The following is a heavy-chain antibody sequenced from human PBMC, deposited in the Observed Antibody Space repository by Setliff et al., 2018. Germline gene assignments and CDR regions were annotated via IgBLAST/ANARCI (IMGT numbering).Heavy chain of an antibody. V-gene: IGHV7-4-1*02. Sequence: ASVKVSCKASRYTFSGYYMHWVRQAPGQGPEWMGWINTNSGNPTYAQGFTGRFVFSLDTSVSTAYLQISSLKPEDTAVYYCARGSRFGAIVYRGDYYMDVWGKGTTVTVSS. D-gene: IGHD3-10*01. CDR1: RYTFSGYY. CDR2: INTNSGNP. J-gene: IGHJ6*03. CDR3: ARGSRFGAIVYRGDYYMDV.